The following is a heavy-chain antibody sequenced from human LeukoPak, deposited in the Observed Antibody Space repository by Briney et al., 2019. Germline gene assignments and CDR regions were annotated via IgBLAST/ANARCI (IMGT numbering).Heavy chain of an antibody. V-gene: IGHV3-11*01. CDR1: GFRFSDYY. Sequence: AGGSLRLSCAASGFRFSDYYMSWIRQAPGKGLQWVSSISRGGNSKYSADSVKGRFTISRDNAKNSLDLQMDSLRPEDTAVYYCARDQFLDSWGQGTLVTVSS. CDR2: ISRGGNSK. J-gene: IGHJ4*02. CDR3: ARDQFLDS.